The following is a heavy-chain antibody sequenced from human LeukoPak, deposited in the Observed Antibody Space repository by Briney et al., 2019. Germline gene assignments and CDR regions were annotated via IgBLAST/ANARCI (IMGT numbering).Heavy chain of an antibody. Sequence: PGGSLRLSCAASRFTFSSYGMHWVRQAPGKGLEWVAVISYDGSNKYYADSVKGRFTISRDNSKNTLYLQMNSLRAEDTAVYYCAKGAQQIAARPLTGWGQGTLVTVSS. D-gene: IGHD6-6*01. J-gene: IGHJ4*02. CDR1: RFTFSSYG. CDR3: AKGAQQIAARPLTG. CDR2: ISYDGSNK. V-gene: IGHV3-30*18.